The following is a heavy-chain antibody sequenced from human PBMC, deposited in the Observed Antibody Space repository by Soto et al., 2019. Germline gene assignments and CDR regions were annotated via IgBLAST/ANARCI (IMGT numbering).Heavy chain of an antibody. J-gene: IGHJ3*02. D-gene: IGHD3-22*01. CDR1: GGTFSSYA. CDR2: IIPIFGTA. Sequence: SVKVSCKASGGTFSSYAISWVRPAPGQGLEWMGGIIPIFGTANYAQKFQGRVTITADESTSTAYMELSSLRSEDTAVYYCARVRSSGYHTRSDAFDIWGQGTMVTVSS. V-gene: IGHV1-69*13. CDR3: ARVRSSGYHTRSDAFDI.